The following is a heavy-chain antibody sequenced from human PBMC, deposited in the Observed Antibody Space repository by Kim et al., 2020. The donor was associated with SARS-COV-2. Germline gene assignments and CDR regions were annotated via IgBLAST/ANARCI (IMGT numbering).Heavy chain of an antibody. CDR3: ARAPSNYDFWSGYHDAFDI. Sequence: SETLSLTCTVSGGSISSGGYYWSWIRQHPGKGLEWIGYIYYSGSTYYNPSLKSRVTISVDTSKNQFSLKLSSVTAADTAVYYCARAPSNYDFWSGYHDAFDIWGQGTMVTVSS. J-gene: IGHJ3*02. V-gene: IGHV4-31*03. CDR1: GGSISSGGYY. D-gene: IGHD3-3*01. CDR2: IYYSGST.